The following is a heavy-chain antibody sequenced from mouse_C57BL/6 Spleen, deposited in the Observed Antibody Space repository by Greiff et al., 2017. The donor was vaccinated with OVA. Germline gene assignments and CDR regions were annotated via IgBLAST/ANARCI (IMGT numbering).Heavy chain of an antibody. J-gene: IGHJ2*01. V-gene: IGHV1-22*01. CDR2: INPENGGT. Sequence: VQLQESGPELVKPGASVKMSCKASGYTFTDYNMHWVKQTPGKSLEWIGSINPENGGTSYNQKFKGKATLTVNKSSSTAYMELRSLTSEDSAVYYCAPIYYDYEGFDYWGQGTTLTVSS. CDR1: GYTFTDYN. D-gene: IGHD2-4*01. CDR3: APIYYDYEGFDY.